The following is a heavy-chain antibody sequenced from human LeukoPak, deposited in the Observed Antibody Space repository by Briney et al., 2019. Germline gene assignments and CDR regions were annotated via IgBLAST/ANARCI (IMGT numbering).Heavy chain of an antibody. CDR2: IYYSGST. V-gene: IGHV4-39*01. D-gene: IGHD3-22*01. CDR1: GGSISSSSYY. CDR3: ASPDSSGYYSHGTFDY. J-gene: IGHJ4*02. Sequence: SETLSLTCTVSGGSISSSSYYWGWIRQPPGEGLEWIGSIYYSGSTYYNPSLKSRVTISVDTSKNQFSLKLSSVTAADTAVYYCASPDSSGYYSHGTFDYSGQGTLVTVSS.